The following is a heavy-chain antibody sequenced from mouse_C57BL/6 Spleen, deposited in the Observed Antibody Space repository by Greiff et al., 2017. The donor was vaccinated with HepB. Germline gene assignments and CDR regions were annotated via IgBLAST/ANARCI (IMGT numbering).Heavy chain of an antibody. CDR2: IGPGSGST. J-gene: IGHJ2*01. D-gene: IGHD1-1*01. Sequence: VQLQQSGAELVKPGASVKISCKASGYTFTEYDINWVKQRPGQGLEWIGKIGPGSGSTYYNEKFKGKATLTADKSSSTAYMQLSSLTSEDSAVYFCAGTTVVATDYWGQGTTLTVSS. CDR1: GYTFTEYD. CDR3: AGTTVVATDY. V-gene: IGHV1-77*01.